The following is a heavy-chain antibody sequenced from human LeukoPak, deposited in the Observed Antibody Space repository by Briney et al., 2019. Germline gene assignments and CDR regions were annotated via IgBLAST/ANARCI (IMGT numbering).Heavy chain of an antibody. J-gene: IGHJ4*02. CDR1: GFTFSSYA. CDR3: AKDHRGHYDFWSGLIDY. V-gene: IGHV3-23*01. Sequence: GGSLRLSCAASGFTFSSYAMSWVRQAPGKGLEWVSAFSGSGGSTYYADSVKGRFTISRDNSKNTLYLQMNSLRAEDTAVYYCAKDHRGHYDFWSGLIDYWGQGTLVTVSS. CDR2: FSGSGGST. D-gene: IGHD3-3*01.